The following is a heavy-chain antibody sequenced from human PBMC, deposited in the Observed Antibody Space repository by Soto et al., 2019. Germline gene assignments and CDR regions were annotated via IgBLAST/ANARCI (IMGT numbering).Heavy chain of an antibody. Sequence: SETLSLTCAVSGGSISSGGYSWSWIRQPPGKGLEWIGYIYHSGSTYYNPSLKSRVTISVDRSKNQFSLKLSSVTAADTAVYYCARGGSGCFYFDYWGQGTLVTVSS. CDR3: ARGGSGCFYFDY. D-gene: IGHD6-19*01. CDR1: GGSISSGGYS. CDR2: IYHSGST. J-gene: IGHJ4*02. V-gene: IGHV4-30-2*01.